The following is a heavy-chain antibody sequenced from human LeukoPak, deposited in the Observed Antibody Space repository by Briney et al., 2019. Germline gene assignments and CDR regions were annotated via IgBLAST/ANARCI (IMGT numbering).Heavy chain of an antibody. D-gene: IGHD3-3*01. CDR2: ISGSGGST. V-gene: IGHV3-23*01. CDR1: GFTFSSYA. CDR3: AKAGSGAYYDFWSGTDYYYMDV. J-gene: IGHJ6*03. Sequence: GGSLRLSCAASGFTFSSYAMSWVRQAPGKGLEWVSAISGSGGSTYYADSVKGRFTISRDNSKNTLYLQMNSLRAEDTAVYYCAKAGSGAYYDFWSGTDYYYMDVWGKGTTVTVSS.